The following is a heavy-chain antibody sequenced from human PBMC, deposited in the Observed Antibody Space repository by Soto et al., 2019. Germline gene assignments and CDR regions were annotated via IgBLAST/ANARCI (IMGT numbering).Heavy chain of an antibody. CDR3: ASWSGSYKVDY. J-gene: IGHJ4*02. CDR1: GFTFSSYW. Sequence: PGGSLRLSCAASGFTFSSYWMHWVRQAPGKGLVWVSRINSDGSSTSYADSVKGRFTISRDNAKNTVYLQMNSLRAEDTAVYYCASWSGSYKVDYWGQGTLVTVSS. D-gene: IGHD3-10*01. V-gene: IGHV3-74*01. CDR2: INSDGSST.